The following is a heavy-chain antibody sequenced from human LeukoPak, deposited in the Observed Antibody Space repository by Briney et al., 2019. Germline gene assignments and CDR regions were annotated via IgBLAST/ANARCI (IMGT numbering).Heavy chain of an antibody. CDR3: ARAVSGYYLSYYYYYMDV. J-gene: IGHJ6*03. CDR2: IYYSGST. V-gene: IGHV4-59*01. Sequence: SKTLSLTCTVSGGSISSYYWSWIRQPPGKGLEWIGYIYYSGSTNYNPSLKSRVTISVDTSKNQFSLKLSSVTAADTAMYYCARAVSGYYLSYYYYYMDVWGKGTTVTVSS. CDR1: GGSISSYY. D-gene: IGHD3-22*01.